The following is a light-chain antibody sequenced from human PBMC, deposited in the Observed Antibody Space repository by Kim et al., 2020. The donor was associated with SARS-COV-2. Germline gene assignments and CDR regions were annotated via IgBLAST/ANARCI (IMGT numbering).Light chain of an antibody. CDR3: QVWDTSSDHMV. CDR1: NVGSKS. CDR2: FDN. J-gene: IGLJ2*01. V-gene: IGLV3-21*04. Sequence: APGKTARITCGGDNVGSKSVHWDQQKPGQAPVLVIHFDNGRPSGIPERFSGFNSGNTATLSISRVEVGDEADFYCQVWDTSSDHMVFGGGTQLTVL.